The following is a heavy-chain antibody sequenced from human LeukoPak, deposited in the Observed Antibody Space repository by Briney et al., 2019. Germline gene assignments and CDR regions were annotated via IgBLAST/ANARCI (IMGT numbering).Heavy chain of an antibody. CDR3: VLYGDYESPDGFDI. CDR2: VDYSGGDT. V-gene: IGHV3-23*01. CDR1: GFTLSSYE. J-gene: IGHJ3*02. Sequence: GGSLRLSCIASGFTLSSYEMSWIRQAPGKGLEWVSSVDYSGGDTHYADSVMGRFTISRDNSKNTLYLQMNSLRAEDTAVYYCVLYGDYESPDGFDIWGQGTMVTVSS. D-gene: IGHD4-17*01.